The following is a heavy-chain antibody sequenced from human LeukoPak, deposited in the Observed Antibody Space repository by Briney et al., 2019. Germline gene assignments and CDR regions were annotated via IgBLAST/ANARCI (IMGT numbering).Heavy chain of an antibody. J-gene: IGHJ4*02. D-gene: IGHD3-22*01. CDR1: GYTFTGYY. CDR2: FDPEDGET. V-gene: IGHV1-24*01. CDR3: ATRQFARDSRYDY. Sequence: ASVKVSCKASGYTFTGYYMHWVRQAPGKGLEWMGGFDPEDGETFYAQKFQGRVSMTEDTSTDTAYMELSSLRSEDTAVYYCATRQFARDSRYDYWGQGTLVTVSS.